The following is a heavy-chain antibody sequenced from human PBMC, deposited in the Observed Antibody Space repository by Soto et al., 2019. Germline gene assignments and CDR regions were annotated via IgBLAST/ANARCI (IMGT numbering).Heavy chain of an antibody. D-gene: IGHD3-10*01. V-gene: IGHV4-34*01. Sequence: SETLSLTCAVYGGSFSGYYWSWIRQPPGKGLEWIGEINHSGSTNYNPSLKSRVTISVDTSKNQFSLKLSSVTATDTAVYYCATQKRGYYGSGSYSYFDYWGQGTLVTVSS. CDR3: ATQKRGYYGSGSYSYFDY. CDR2: INHSGST. CDR1: GGSFSGYY. J-gene: IGHJ4*02.